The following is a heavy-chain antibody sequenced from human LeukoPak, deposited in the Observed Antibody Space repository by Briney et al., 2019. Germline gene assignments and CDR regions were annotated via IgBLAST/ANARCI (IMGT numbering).Heavy chain of an antibody. V-gene: IGHV3-48*01. CDR3: AKDLPAAGTPPYFDY. Sequence: GGSLRLSCAASGFTFSSYSMMWVRQAPGKGLEWVSYISSSSTTIHYADSVKGRFTISRDNAKNSVYLQMNSLRAEDTAVYYCAKDLPAAGTPPYFDYWGQGTLVTVSS. J-gene: IGHJ4*02. CDR1: GFTFSSYS. D-gene: IGHD6-13*01. CDR2: ISSSSTTI.